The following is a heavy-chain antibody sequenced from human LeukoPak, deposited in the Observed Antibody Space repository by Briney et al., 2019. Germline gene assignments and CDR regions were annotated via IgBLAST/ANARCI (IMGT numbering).Heavy chain of an antibody. CDR2: IYYSGSS. CDR1: GVSISSDY. D-gene: IGHD4-17*01. Sequence: SETLSLTCTVSGVSISSDYWSWIQLPPGKGLEWIGYIYYSGSSNYNPSLKSRVTMSVDTSKNQFSLKLTSVTAADTAVYYCARRLRQNLFDPWGQGTLVTVSS. V-gene: IGHV4-59*08. J-gene: IGHJ5*02. CDR3: ARRLRQNLFDP.